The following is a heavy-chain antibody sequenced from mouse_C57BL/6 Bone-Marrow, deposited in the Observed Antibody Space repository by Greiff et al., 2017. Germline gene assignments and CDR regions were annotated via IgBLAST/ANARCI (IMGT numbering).Heavy chain of an antibody. CDR1: GFNIKDYY. D-gene: IGHD1-1*01. CDR2: IDPEDGDT. CDR3: TYYYGSSYWYFDV. V-gene: IGHV14-1*01. J-gene: IGHJ1*03. Sequence: VQLQQSGAELVRPGASVKLSCTASGFNIKDYYMHWVKQRPEQGLEWIGRIDPEDGDTEYAPKFQGQATMTAETSSNTAYLQLSSLTSEDTAVYYCTYYYGSSYWYFDVWGTGTTVTVSS.